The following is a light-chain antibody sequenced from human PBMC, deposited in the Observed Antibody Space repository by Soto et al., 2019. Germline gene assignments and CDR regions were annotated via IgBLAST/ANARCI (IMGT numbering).Light chain of an antibody. Sequence: QLTQSPSSLSASVGDRVTITCRASQSIDIYLHWYQQKPGKAPTLLIYSASSSQRGVPSRFSGSGSGTDFTLTISSLQPEDSATYYCQQSYSHPTFGQGTKVAVK. V-gene: IGKV1-39*01. CDR2: SAS. CDR1: QSIDIY. CDR3: QQSYSHPT. J-gene: IGKJ1*01.